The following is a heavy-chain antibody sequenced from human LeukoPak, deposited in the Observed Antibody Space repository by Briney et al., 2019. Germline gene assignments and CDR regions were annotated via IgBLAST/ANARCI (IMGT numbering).Heavy chain of an antibody. D-gene: IGHD6-19*01. CDR3: ARDYGSGSHLDFDY. Sequence: ASVKVSCKASGYTFTSYGISWVRQAPGQGLEWMGWISAYNGNTNYAQKLQGRITMTTDTSTSTAYMELRSLRPDDTAVYYCARDYGSGSHLDFDYWGQGTLVTVSS. CDR1: GYTFTSYG. CDR2: ISAYNGNT. J-gene: IGHJ4*02. V-gene: IGHV1-18*01.